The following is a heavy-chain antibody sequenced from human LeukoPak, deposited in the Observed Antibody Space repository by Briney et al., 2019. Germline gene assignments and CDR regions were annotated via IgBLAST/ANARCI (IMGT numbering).Heavy chain of an antibody. V-gene: IGHV1-18*01. Sequence: ASVKVSCKASGYTFTTYGISWVRQAPGQGLEWMGWISAYNGNTNYAQKLQGRVAMTTDTSTSTAYMELRSLRSDDTAVYYCARSQAYYYDSSGYGGLDYRGQGTLVTVSS. D-gene: IGHD3-22*01. CDR3: ARSQAYYYDSSGYGGLDY. CDR2: ISAYNGNT. J-gene: IGHJ4*02. CDR1: GYTFTTYG.